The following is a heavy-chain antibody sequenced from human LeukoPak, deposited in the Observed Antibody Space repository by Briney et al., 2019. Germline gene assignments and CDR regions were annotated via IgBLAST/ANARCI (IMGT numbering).Heavy chain of an antibody. D-gene: IGHD2-8*01. CDR1: GYTFSSYA. J-gene: IGHJ4*02. CDR2: ISYDGSNK. V-gene: IGHV3-30-3*01. Sequence: GGSLRLSCAASGYTFSSYAMHWVRQAPGKGVEWVAVISYDGSNKYYADSLKGGFTISRDNSKNTLYLQMNSLRAEDTAGYYCARGTRGYYFDYWGQGTLVTVSS. CDR3: ARGTRGYYFDY.